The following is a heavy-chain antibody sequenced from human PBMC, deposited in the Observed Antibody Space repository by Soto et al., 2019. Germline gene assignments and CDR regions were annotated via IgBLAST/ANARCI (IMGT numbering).Heavy chain of an antibody. CDR2: ISYDGSNK. V-gene: IGHV3-30*18. J-gene: IGHJ4*02. D-gene: IGHD4-4*01. Sequence: GGSLRLSCAASGFTFSSYGMHWVRQAPGKGLEWVAVISYDGSNKYYADSVKGRFTISRDNSKNTLYLQMNSLRAEDTAVYYCAKDSNDYSNYVRGYYFDYWGQGTLVTVSS. CDR3: AKDSNDYSNYVRGYYFDY. CDR1: GFTFSSYG.